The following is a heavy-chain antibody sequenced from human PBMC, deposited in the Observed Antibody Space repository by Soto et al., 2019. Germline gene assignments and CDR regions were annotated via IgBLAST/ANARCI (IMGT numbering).Heavy chain of an antibody. Sequence: SETLSLTCSVTGGSTNNYYWSWVRQSAGKGLEWIGRVFTTGTTDYNPSLKGRVTISVDTSKNQFSLSLRSVTAADTAIYYCARDFNSIFDDFADMRWNFDPWGQGTLVTVSS. CDR1: GGSTNNYY. D-gene: IGHD3-3*02. V-gene: IGHV4-4*07. CDR3: ARDFNSIFDDFADMRWNFDP. J-gene: IGHJ5*02. CDR2: VFTTGTT.